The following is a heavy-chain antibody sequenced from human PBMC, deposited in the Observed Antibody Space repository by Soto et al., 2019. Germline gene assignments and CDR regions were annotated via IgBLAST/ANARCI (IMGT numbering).Heavy chain of an antibody. V-gene: IGHV1-2*02. J-gene: IGHJ5*02. CDR1: GYTFTGYY. Sequence: ASVKVSCKASGYTFTGYYMHWVRQAPGQGLEWMGWINPNSGGTNYAQKFQGRVTMTRDTSISTAYMELSRLRSDDTAVYYCARRFKGIAEAGQNCFDPCGQRTLLTVSS. D-gene: IGHD6-13*01. CDR3: ARRFKGIAEAGQNCFDP. CDR2: INPNSGGT.